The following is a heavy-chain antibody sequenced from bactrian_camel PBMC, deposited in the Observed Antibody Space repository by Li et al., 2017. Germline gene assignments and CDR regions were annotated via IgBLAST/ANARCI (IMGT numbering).Heavy chain of an antibody. D-gene: IGHD4*01. CDR2: IDSHGST. V-gene: IGHV3S53*01. Sequence: HVQLVESGGGSVQAGGSLRLSCVVSGDTFSRLSMAWFRQAPGKEREGVATIDSHGSTVYADSVKGRFTISKDKDHVRNTLFLEMTNLKADDTAMYYCTADTVKASLATIAQFAAYEGHGTQVTVS. CDR1: GDTFSRLS. J-gene: IGHJ4*01.